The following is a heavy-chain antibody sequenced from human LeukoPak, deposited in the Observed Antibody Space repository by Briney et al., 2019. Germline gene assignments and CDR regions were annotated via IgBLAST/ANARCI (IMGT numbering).Heavy chain of an antibody. Sequence: PSETLSLTCNVSGGSVSRSSHFWAWIRQPPEKGLEWIGNIDFVGTTYYNPSFKSRVTISVDTSKNKFSLKMSSVTAAGTAVYYCARVSLWFGEHYYFDYWGQGTLVTVSS. CDR1: GGSVSRSSHF. D-gene: IGHD3-10*01. V-gene: IGHV4-39*01. J-gene: IGHJ4*02. CDR3: ARVSLWFGEHYYFDY. CDR2: IDFVGTT.